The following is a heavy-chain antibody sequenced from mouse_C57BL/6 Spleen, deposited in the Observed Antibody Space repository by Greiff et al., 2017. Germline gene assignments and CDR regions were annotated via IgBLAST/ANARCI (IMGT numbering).Heavy chain of an antibody. CDR1: GLTFSSYA. CDR3: AREGSSYAWFAY. J-gene: IGHJ3*01. Sequence: EVQLVESGGGLVKPGGSLKLSCAASGLTFSSYAMSWVRQTPEKRLEWVATISDGGSYTYYPDNVKGRFTISRDNAKNNLYLQMSHLKSEDTAMYYCAREGSSYAWFAYWGQGTLVTVSA. CDR2: ISDGGSYT. D-gene: IGHD1-1*01. V-gene: IGHV5-4*01.